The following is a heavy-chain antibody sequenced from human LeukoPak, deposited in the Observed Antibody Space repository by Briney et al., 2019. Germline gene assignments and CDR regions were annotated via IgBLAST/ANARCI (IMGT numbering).Heavy chain of an antibody. CDR3: ARDSPGYSSSWYEY. CDR1: GYTFSKYD. D-gene: IGHD6-13*01. V-gene: IGHV1-8*01. Sequence: GASVKVSCKASGYTFSKYDITWVRQATGQGLEWMGWMNPDSGDTGYAQKLQGRVTMTTDTSTSTAYMELRSLRSDDTAVYYCARDSPGYSSSWYEYWGQGTLVTVSS. CDR2: MNPDSGDT. J-gene: IGHJ4*02.